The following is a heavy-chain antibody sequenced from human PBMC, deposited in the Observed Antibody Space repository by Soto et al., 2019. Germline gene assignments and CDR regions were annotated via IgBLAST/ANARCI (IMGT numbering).Heavy chain of an antibody. CDR3: ARGGCGGYSIEGGFGL. CDR1: GFTFTNYY. V-gene: IGHV1-46*01. Sequence: QVQLVQSGAEVKKSGAAVKISCKTSGFTFTNYYLHWVRQAPGQGLEWMGVINPAPGSTNYAGKFQGRVTMTLDMSSNPVYMQLGRLTSEDRGIYYCARGGCGGYSIEGGFGLWGQGTHITVSS. J-gene: IGHJ4*02. CDR2: INPAPGST. D-gene: IGHD6-25*01.